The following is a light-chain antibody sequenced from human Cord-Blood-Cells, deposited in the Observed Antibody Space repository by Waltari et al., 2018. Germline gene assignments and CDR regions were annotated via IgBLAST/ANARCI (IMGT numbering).Light chain of an antibody. J-gene: IGKJ4*01. V-gene: IGKV3-11*01. CDR1: QSVSSY. CDR2: DAS. CDR3: QQRSNFLT. Sequence: EIVLTHSPATLSLSPGERATLSCRASQSVSSYLAWYQQKPGQAPRLLIYDASNRATGIPARFSGSGSGTDFTLTISSLEPEDFAVYYCQQRSNFLTFGGGTKVEIK.